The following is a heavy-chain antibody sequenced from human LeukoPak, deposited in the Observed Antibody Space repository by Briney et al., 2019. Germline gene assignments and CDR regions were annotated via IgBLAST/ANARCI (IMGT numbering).Heavy chain of an antibody. CDR3: ARGPTIYFFDF. CDR1: GGSISSYY. CDR2: IYSSGSS. D-gene: IGHD1-1*01. Sequence: LETLSLTCTVSGGSISSYYWSWIRQPPGKGLEWIGFIYSSGSSNYNPSLKSRVTISVDTSNRQFSLDLSSVTAADTAVYYCARGPTIYFFDFWGQGTLVTVSS. J-gene: IGHJ4*02. V-gene: IGHV4-59*12.